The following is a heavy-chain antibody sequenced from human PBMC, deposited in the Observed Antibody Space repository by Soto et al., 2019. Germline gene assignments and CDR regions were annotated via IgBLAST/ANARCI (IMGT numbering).Heavy chain of an antibody. CDR2: IYWDDDK. J-gene: IGHJ4*02. Sequence: QITLKESGPTLVKPTQTLTLTCTFSGFSLSTSGVGVGWIRQPPGKALEWLALIYWDDDKRYSPSLKSRLTITRDTSKNQLSLTMTNMDPVDTAPCDCAHRGSATHIDYWGQGTLVTVSS. CDR1: GFSLSTSGVG. CDR3: AHRGSATHIDY. V-gene: IGHV2-5*02.